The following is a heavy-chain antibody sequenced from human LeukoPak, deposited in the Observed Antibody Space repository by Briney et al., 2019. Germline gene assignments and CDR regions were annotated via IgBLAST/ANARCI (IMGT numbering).Heavy chain of an antibody. J-gene: IGHJ4*02. CDR2: IYYSGST. D-gene: IGHD5-12*01. Sequence: MPSETLSLTCTVSGGSISSSSYYWGWIRQPPGKGLEWIGSIYYSGSTYYNPSLKSRVTISVDTSKNQFSLKLSSVTAADTAVYYCARGPGQRGGFMMNWGQGTLVTVS. CDR3: ARGPGQRGGFMMN. CDR1: GGSISSSSYY. V-gene: IGHV4-39*07.